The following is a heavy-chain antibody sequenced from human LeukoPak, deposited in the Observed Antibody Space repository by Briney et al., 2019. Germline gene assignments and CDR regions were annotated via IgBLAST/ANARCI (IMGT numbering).Heavy chain of an antibody. CDR2: INSDGSST. CDR3: ARGLGPWHMDV. CDR1: GFTFSSYG. V-gene: IGHV3-74*01. Sequence: PGGSLRLSCAASGFTFSSYGMSWVRQAPGKGLVWVSRINSDGSSTSYADSVKGRFTISRDNAKNTLYLQMNSLRAEDTAVYYCARGLGPWHMDVWGKGTTVTISS. J-gene: IGHJ6*03.